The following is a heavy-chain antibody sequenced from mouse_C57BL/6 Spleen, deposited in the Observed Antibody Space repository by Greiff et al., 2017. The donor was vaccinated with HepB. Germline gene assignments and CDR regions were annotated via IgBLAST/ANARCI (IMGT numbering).Heavy chain of an antibody. CDR2: INPSNGGT. J-gene: IGHJ4*01. CDR3: ARSRNYYAMDY. D-gene: IGHD2-1*01. Sequence: VKLQQPGAELVKPGASVKLSCKASGYTFTSYWMHWVKQRPGQGLEWIGNINPSNGGTNYNEKFKSKATLTVDKSSSTAYMQLSSLTSEDSAVYYCARSRNYYAMDYWGQGTSVTVSS. V-gene: IGHV1-53*01. CDR1: GYTFTSYW.